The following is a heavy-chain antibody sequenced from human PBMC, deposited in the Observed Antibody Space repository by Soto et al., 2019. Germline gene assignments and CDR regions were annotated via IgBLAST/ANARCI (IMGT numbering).Heavy chain of an antibody. CDR2: INPRSGKT. Sequence: ASVKVSCKASGDTLSTYYMHWARPAPGQGLEWMGIINPRSGKTNYPQKFQGRVTMTRDTSTTTVYMELSTLRSEDTAMYYCARGVGYSDSSGYPFDYWGQGTLVTVSS. J-gene: IGHJ4*02. CDR3: ARGVGYSDSSGYPFDY. D-gene: IGHD3-22*01. CDR1: GDTLSTYY. V-gene: IGHV1-46*03.